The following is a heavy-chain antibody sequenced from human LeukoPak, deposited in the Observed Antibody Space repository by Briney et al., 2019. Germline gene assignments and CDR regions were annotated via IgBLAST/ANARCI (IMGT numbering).Heavy chain of an antibody. V-gene: IGHV4-59*08. CDR2: IYYSGST. CDR3: ASTGYSSGWVDY. Sequence: SETLSLTCTVSGGSISSYYWSWIRQPPGKGLEWIGYIYYSGSTNYNPSLKSRVTILVDTSKNQFSLKLSSVTAADTAVYYCASTGYSSGWVDYWGQGTLVTVSS. J-gene: IGHJ4*02. CDR1: GGSISSYY. D-gene: IGHD6-19*01.